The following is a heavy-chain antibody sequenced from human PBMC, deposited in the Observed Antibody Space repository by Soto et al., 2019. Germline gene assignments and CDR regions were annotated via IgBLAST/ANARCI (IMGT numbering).Heavy chain of an antibody. J-gene: IGHJ6*02. CDR2: IKSKTDGGTT. Sequence: EVQLVESGGGLVKPGGSLRLSCAASGFTFSNAWMSWVRQAPGKGLEWVGRIKSKTDGGTTDYAAPVKGRFTISRDDSYTTQYRXMNSRKTEDTAVYYCTTDQGDIVVVVAATPNGMDVWGQGTTVTVSS. D-gene: IGHD2-15*01. CDR3: TTDQGDIVVVVAATPNGMDV. V-gene: IGHV3-15*01. CDR1: GFTFSNAW.